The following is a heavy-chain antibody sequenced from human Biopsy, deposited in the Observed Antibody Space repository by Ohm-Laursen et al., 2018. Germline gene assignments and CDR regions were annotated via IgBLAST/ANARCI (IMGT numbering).Heavy chain of an antibody. CDR2: IKSKFDGETT. V-gene: IGHV3-15*01. Sequence: GSLRLSRSASGFTFGDAWMSWIRQAPGKGLEWVGRIKSKFDGETTDYAAPVKGRFIISRDDSRSTLFLQMNSLKVEDTGVYFCSTGGGDFYYNGMDVWGQGTTVTVSS. J-gene: IGHJ6*02. CDR1: GFTFGDAW. CDR3: STGGGDFYYNGMDV. D-gene: IGHD3-16*01.